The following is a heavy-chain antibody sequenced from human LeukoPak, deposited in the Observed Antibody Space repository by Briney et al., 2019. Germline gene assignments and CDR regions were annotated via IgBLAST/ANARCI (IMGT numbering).Heavy chain of an antibody. CDR1: GFTFSSYA. D-gene: IGHD2-2*01. J-gene: IGHJ6*02. CDR2: ISGSGGST. Sequence: PGGSLRLSCAASGFTFSSYAMSWVRQAPGKGLEWVSAISGSGGSTYYADSVKGRFTISRDNSKNTLYLQMNSLRAEDTAVYYCARVQVLCSSTSCYSSAYYYYGMDVWGQGTTVTVSS. V-gene: IGHV3-23*01. CDR3: ARVQVLCSSTSCYSSAYYYYGMDV.